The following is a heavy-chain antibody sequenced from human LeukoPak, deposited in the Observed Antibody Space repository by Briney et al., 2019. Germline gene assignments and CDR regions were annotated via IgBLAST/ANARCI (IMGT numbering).Heavy chain of an antibody. Sequence: GGSLRLSCAASGFTVSTDHMSWVRQAPGKGLEWVAVSYSGGSRSYAESVKGRFTISRDNSQNTLYLQMNSLRAEDTAVYYCARVGELSFDYWGQGTLVTVSS. V-gene: IGHV3-53*01. J-gene: IGHJ4*02. CDR1: GFTVSTDH. CDR2: SYSGGSR. CDR3: ARVGELSFDY. D-gene: IGHD3-16*02.